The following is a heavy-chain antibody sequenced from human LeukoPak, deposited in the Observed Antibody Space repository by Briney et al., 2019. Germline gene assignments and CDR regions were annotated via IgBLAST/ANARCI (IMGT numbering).Heavy chain of an antibody. Sequence: PGGSLRFSCAASGFTFSTYAMHWVRQAPGKGLEWVAFIRYDGSNKYYADSVKGRFTISRDNSKNTLYLQMNSLRAEDTAVYYCAKDRVVVPAAMFYWGQGTLVTVSS. V-gene: IGHV3-30*02. CDR1: GFTFSTYA. D-gene: IGHD2-2*01. J-gene: IGHJ4*02. CDR2: IRYDGSNK. CDR3: AKDRVVVPAAMFY.